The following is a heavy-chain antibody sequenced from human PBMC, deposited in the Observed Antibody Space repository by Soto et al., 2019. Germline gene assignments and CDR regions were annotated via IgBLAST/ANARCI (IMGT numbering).Heavy chain of an antibody. Sequence: PGRSMRLWCAAAWFTFSSHAGRWVRQDPGKGLEWVAVISYDGSNKYYADSVKGRFTISRDNSKNTLYLQMNSLRAEDTAVYYCAREYGIGGAAFDIWGQGTMVTVSS. J-gene: IGHJ3*02. CDR3: AREYGIGGAAFDI. D-gene: IGHD2-15*01. CDR1: WFTFSSHA. CDR2: ISYDGSNK. V-gene: IGHV3-30-3*01.